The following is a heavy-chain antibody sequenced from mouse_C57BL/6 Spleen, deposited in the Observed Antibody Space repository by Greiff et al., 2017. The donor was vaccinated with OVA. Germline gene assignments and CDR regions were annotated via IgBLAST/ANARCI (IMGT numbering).Heavy chain of an antibody. D-gene: IGHD1-1*01. CDR1: GYTFTSYW. CDR2: IHPNSGST. V-gene: IGHV1-64*01. CDR3: ARGLTTVVATPFDY. J-gene: IGHJ2*01. Sequence: VQLQQPGAELVKPGASVKLSCKASGYTFTSYWMHWVKQRPGQGLEWIGMIHPNSGSTNYNEKFKSKATLTVDKSSSTAYMQLSSLTSEDSAVYYCARGLTTVVATPFDYWGQGTTLTVSS.